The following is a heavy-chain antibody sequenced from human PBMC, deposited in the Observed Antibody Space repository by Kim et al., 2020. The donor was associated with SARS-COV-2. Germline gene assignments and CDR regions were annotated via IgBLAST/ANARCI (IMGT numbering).Heavy chain of an antibody. V-gene: IGHV2-70*01. J-gene: IGHJ4*02. CDR3: ARIQVGLAAAGADY. D-gene: IGHD6-13*01. Sequence: STSLKTRLTISKDTSKNQLVLTMTNMDPVDTATYYCARIQVGLAAAGADYWGQGTLVTVSS.